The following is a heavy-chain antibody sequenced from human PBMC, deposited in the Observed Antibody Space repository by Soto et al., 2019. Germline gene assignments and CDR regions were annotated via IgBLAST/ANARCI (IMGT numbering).Heavy chain of an antibody. Sequence: LRLSCEVSGFTFSMYSMSCVRQSPGKGLEWVAKIPQDGVDGHYADSVRGRFTISRDNGKNSLYLQLNNLRAEDTAVYYCARDHLILPAHDFFYGSDVWGRGATVTVSS. CDR2: IPQDGVDG. CDR1: GFTFSMYS. D-gene: IGHD2-21*02. CDR3: ARDHLILPAHDFFYGSDV. J-gene: IGHJ6*02. V-gene: IGHV3-7*03.